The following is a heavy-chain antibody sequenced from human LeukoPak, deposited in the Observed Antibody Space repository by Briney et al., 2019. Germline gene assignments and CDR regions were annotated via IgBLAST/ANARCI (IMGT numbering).Heavy chain of an antibody. CDR1: GFTFSSYS. CDR3: ARDSLGADWSYYYYYMDV. J-gene: IGHJ6*03. Sequence: PGGSLRLSCAASGFTFSSYSMNWVRQAPGKGLEWVSSISSSSSNIYYADSVKGRFTISRDNAKNSLYLQMNSLRVEDTAVYYYARDSLGADWSYYYYYMDVWGKGTTVTISS. CDR2: ISSSSSNI. D-gene: IGHD1-26*01. V-gene: IGHV3-21*01.